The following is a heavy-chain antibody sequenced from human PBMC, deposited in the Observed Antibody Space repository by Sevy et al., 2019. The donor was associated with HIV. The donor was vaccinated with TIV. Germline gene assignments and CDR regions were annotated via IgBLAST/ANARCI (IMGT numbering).Heavy chain of an antibody. D-gene: IGHD6-19*01. CDR1: GGSISSSSYY. CDR3: ARDHGYSNGWFPYYYYYGMDV. CDR2: IHYSGRT. Sequence: SETLSLTCTVSGGSISSSSYYWGWIRQPPGKGLEWIGYIHYSGRTYYNPSLKSRVTISLDTSKNQFSLRLRSVTAADTAVYYCARDHGYSNGWFPYYYYYGMDVWGPGTTVTVSS. J-gene: IGHJ6*02. V-gene: IGHV4-31*03.